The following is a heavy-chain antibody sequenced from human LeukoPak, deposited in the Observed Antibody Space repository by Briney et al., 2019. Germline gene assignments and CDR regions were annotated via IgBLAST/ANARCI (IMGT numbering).Heavy chain of an antibody. V-gene: IGHV3-64*01. CDR1: GFTFSSYA. Sequence: GSLRLSCAASGFTFSSYAMHWVRQAPGKGLEYVSAISSNGGSTYYANSVKGRFTISRDNSKNTLYLQMGSLRAEDMAVYYCARVAHYYDSSGPFDYWGQGTLVTVSS. CDR2: ISSNGGST. J-gene: IGHJ4*02. D-gene: IGHD3-22*01. CDR3: ARVAHYYDSSGPFDY.